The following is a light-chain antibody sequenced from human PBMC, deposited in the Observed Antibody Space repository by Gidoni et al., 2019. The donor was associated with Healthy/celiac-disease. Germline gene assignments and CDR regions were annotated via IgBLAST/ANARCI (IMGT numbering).Light chain of an antibody. CDR1: RSNIGAGYG. J-gene: IGLJ2*01. Sequence: QSVLTQPPSGSGAPGQGVTITCPGSRSNIGAGYGVHWYQQLPGTAPKLLIYGNSNRPSGVPDRFSGSKSGTSASLAITGLQAEDEADYYCQSYDSSLSGVVFGGGTKLTVL. CDR3: QSYDSSLSGVV. V-gene: IGLV1-40*01. CDR2: GNS.